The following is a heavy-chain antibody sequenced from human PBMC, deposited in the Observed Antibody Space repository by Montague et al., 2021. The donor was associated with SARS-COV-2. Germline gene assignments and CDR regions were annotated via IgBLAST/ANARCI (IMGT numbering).Heavy chain of an antibody. V-gene: IGHV6-1*01. J-gene: IGHJ4*02. D-gene: IGHD4-17*01. Sequence: SPISGDSVSSNTAAWNWIRQSPSGGLEWLGRTNYRSKWSSDYATSVEGRISIDPDTSKNQFFLHLTSVTPEDTGVYYCVRGTGSAQAGFDAWGQGTLVTVSS. CDR3: VRGTGSAQAGFDA. CDR2: TNYRSKWSS. CDR1: GDSVSSNTAA.